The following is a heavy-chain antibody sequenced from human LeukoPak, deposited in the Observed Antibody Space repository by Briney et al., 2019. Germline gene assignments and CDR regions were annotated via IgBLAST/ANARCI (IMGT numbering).Heavy chain of an antibody. V-gene: IGHV3-11*04. CDR2: ISSSGSTI. J-gene: IGHJ4*02. CDR1: GFTFSDYY. D-gene: IGHD6-19*01. Sequence: GGSLRLSCAASGFTFSDYYMSWIRQAPGKGLEWVSYISSSGSTIYYADSVKGRFTISRDNAKNSLYLQMNSLRAEDTAVYYCASGYSSGWYRLDYWGQGTLVTVSS. CDR3: ASGYSSGWYRLDY.